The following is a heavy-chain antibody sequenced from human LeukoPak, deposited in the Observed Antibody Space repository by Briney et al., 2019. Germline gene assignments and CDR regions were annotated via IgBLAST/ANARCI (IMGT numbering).Heavy chain of an antibody. V-gene: IGHV1-46*01. CDR3: ARDTYYYDSSGYLD. CDR1: GYTFTSYY. CDR2: INPSGGST. Sequence: ASVKVSCKASGYTFTSYYMHWVRQAPGQGLEWMGIINPSGGSTSYAQKFQGRVTMTRDTSISTAYMELSRLRSDDTAVYYCARDTYYYDSSGYLDWGQGTLVTVSS. J-gene: IGHJ4*02. D-gene: IGHD3-22*01.